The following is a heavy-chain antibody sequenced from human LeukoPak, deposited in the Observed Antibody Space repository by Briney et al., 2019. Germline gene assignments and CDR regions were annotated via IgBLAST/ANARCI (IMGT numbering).Heavy chain of an antibody. CDR2: IYYSGST. J-gene: IGHJ4*02. CDR3: ARDADSSGWYDY. CDR1: GGSISSYY. D-gene: IGHD6-19*01. Sequence: SETLSLTCTVSGGSISSYYWSWIRQPPGKGLEWIGYIYYSGSTNYNPSLKSRVTISVDTSKNQFSLKLSSVTAADTAVYYCARDADSSGWYDYWGQGTLVTVSS. V-gene: IGHV4-59*01.